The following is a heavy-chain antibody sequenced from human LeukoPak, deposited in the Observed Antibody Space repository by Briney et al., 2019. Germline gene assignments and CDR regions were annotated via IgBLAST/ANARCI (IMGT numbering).Heavy chain of an antibody. CDR3: AEIQLNSGLCY. CDR2: ISGSGVNT. CDR1: GFTFSSYA. V-gene: IGHV3-23*01. D-gene: IGHD5-12*01. J-gene: IGHJ4*02. Sequence: PGGSLRLSCAASGFTFSSYAMSWVRQAPGKGLEWVSSISGSGVNTYYADSVKGRFTISRDNSKSTLSLQMNSLRAEDTAVYYCAEIQLNSGLCYWGQGTLVTVSS.